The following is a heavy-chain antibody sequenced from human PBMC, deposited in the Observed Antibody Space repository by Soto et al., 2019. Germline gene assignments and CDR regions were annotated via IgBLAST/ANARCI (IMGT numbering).Heavy chain of an antibody. CDR3: ARGNSLRFLLGYYGMDV. CDR1: GGSFSGYY. D-gene: IGHD3-3*01. CDR2: INHSGST. V-gene: IGHV4-34*01. J-gene: IGHJ6*02. Sequence: SETLSLTCAVYGGSFSGYYWSWIRQPPGKGLEWIGEINHSGSTNYNPSLKSRVTISVDTSKNQFSLKLSSVTAADTAVYYCARGNSLRFLLGYYGMDVWGQGTTVTVSS.